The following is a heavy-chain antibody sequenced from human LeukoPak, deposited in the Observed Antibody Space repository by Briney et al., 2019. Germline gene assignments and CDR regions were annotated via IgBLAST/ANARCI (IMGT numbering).Heavy chain of an antibody. D-gene: IGHD3-3*01. J-gene: IGHJ4*02. V-gene: IGHV3-30*02. CDR3: AKGTIFGVGSSFDY. Sequence: PGGSLRLSCAASGLTFSSYGMHWVRQAPGKGLEWVAFIRYDGSNKYYADSVEGRFTISRDNSKNTLFLQMNSLRAEDTAVYYCAKGTIFGVGSSFDYWGQGTLVTVSS. CDR1: GLTFSSYG. CDR2: IRYDGSNK.